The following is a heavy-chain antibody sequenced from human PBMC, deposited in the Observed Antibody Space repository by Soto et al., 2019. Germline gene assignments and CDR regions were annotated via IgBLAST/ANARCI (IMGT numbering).Heavy chain of an antibody. CDR1: GDSITNNHW. CDR2: IYHTGIA. J-gene: IGHJ6*02. Sequence: LSLPCTVYGDSITNNHWWSWVRQPPGKGPELIGEIYHTGIANYNPSLESRVAFSVDKPKNQFSLSLTSVTAADTAVYYCVSKLGPYYYGLDVWGQGTTVTVSS. V-gene: IGHV4-4*02. CDR3: VSKLGPYYYGLDV. D-gene: IGHD3-16*01.